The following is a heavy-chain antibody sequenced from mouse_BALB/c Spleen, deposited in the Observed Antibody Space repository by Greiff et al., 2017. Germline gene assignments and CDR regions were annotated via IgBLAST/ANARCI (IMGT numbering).Heavy chain of an antibody. D-gene: IGHD2-1*01. CDR1: GFDFSRYW. Sequence: EVKLLESGGGLVQPGGSLKLSCAASGFDFSRYWMSWVRQAPGKGLEWIGEINPDSSTINYTPSLKDKFIISRDNAKNTLYLQMSKVRSEDTALYYCARPNYGNSYAMDYWGQGTSVTVSS. CDR3: ARPNYGNSYAMDY. CDR2: INPDSSTI. V-gene: IGHV4-1*02. J-gene: IGHJ4*01.